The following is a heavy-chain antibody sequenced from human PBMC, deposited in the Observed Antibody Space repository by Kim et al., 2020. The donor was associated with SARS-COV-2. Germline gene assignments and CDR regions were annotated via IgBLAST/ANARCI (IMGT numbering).Heavy chain of an antibody. Sequence: GGSLRLSCAASGFTFSSYWMSWVRQAPGKGLEWVANIKQDGSEKYYVDSVKGRFTISRDNAKNSLYLQMNSLRAEDTAVYYCAREPYDILTGYRGFDYWGQGTLVTVSS. CDR1: GFTFSSYW. J-gene: IGHJ4*02. CDR2: IKQDGSEK. CDR3: AREPYDILTGYRGFDY. D-gene: IGHD3-9*01. V-gene: IGHV3-7*01.